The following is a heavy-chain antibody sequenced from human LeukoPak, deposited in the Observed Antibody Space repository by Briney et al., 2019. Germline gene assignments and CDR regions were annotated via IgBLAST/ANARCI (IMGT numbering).Heavy chain of an antibody. CDR2: IYPGDSDT. J-gene: IGHJ4*02. D-gene: IGHD2-21*02. CDR1: GYSFTNYW. Sequence: GESLKISFMGSGYSFTNYWIAWVRQMPGKGLEWMGIIYPGDSDTRYSPSFQGPFPISPDKSITTAYLHWTSLKAPATAMYYCARRASATADLDYWGQGTLVTVSS. CDR3: ARRASATADLDY. V-gene: IGHV5-51*01.